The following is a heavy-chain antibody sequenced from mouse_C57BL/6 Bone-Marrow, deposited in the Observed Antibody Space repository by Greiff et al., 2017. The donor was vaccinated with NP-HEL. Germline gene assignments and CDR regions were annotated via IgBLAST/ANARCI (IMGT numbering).Heavy chain of an antibody. J-gene: IGHJ3*01. CDR2: ISGGGGNT. CDR1: GFTFSSYT. D-gene: IGHD1-1*01. Sequence: EVKLVESGGGLVKPGGSLKLSCAASGFTFSSYTMSWVRQTPEKRLEWVATISGGGGNTYYPDSVKGRFTISRDNAKNTLYLQMSSLRSEDTALYYCARKIYFGAYWGQGTLVTVSA. V-gene: IGHV5-9*01. CDR3: ARKIYFGAY.